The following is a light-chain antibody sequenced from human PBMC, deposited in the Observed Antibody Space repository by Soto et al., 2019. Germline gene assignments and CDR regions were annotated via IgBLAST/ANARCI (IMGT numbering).Light chain of an antibody. CDR1: QSVDIN. J-gene: IGKJ5*01. CDR2: GAS. CDR3: QQRSNWPPIT. Sequence: IVLTPSTATLSVSPGARVTLSCRASQSVDINLAWYQQKPGQAPRLLIYGASTRATDMPGRFSGRGAGAEFTLTISSLQSEDFAVYYCQQRSNWPPITFGQGTRLEIK. V-gene: IGKV3-15*01.